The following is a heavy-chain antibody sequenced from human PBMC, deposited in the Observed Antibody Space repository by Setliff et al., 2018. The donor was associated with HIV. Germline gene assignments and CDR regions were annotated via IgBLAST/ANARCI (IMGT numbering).Heavy chain of an antibody. CDR1: GYTLAALS. D-gene: IGHD3-16*02. V-gene: IGHV1-24*01. Sequence: GASVKVSCKVFGYTLAALSIHWVRQAPGKGLEWMGGFDPEDGERINAEKFQGRVTMTADTSTDTAYMALSSLTSEDTAVYYCATDPGRGITFGGVIVNPDYWGQGTLVTVSS. J-gene: IGHJ4*02. CDR3: ATDPGRGITFGGVIVNPDY. CDR2: FDPEDGER.